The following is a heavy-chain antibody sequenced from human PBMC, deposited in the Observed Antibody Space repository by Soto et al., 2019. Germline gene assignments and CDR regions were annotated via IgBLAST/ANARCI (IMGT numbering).Heavy chain of an antibody. J-gene: IGHJ4*02. CDR2: IYWDDDN. V-gene: IGHV2-5*02. CDR3: PHLHYWDASLGH. D-gene: IGHD3-16*01. Sequence: QITLKESGPTLVKPTQTLTLTCTFSGFSLSTSGVGVGWIRQPPGQALEWLAFIYWDDDNRYRPSLMTSHTLTHGTSKNHVLLTMTNMDPADTATYYCPHLHYWDASLGHWGQGTLVTVSS. CDR1: GFSLSTSGVG.